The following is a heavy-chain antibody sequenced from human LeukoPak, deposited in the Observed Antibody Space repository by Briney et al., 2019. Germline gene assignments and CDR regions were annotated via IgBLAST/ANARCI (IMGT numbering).Heavy chain of an antibody. CDR2: INPTGSSA. Sequence: GASVKVSCKASGYTFINNWMHWVRQAPGQGLEWMGVINPTGSSASYAQKFQGRVTLTRDLSTSTDYMELSSLRSDDTAIYYCARDNSVGNIAWWFDPWGQGTLVTVSS. CDR3: ARDNSVGNIAWWFDP. D-gene: IGHD2/OR15-2a*01. J-gene: IGHJ5*02. CDR1: GYTFINNW. V-gene: IGHV1-46*01.